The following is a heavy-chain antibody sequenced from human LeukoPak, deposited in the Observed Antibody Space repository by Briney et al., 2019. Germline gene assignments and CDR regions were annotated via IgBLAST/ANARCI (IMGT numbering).Heavy chain of an antibody. CDR1: GFIFSNYG. Sequence: PGGSLRLSCVASGFIFSNYGMHWVRQAPGKGLEWVAVIWYGGRNEYYADSVKGRFTISRDTSKNTLYLQMNSLRAEDTAVYYCARAYYYDVSVTPDYWGQGTLVTVSS. D-gene: IGHD3-22*01. CDR2: IWYGGRNE. V-gene: IGHV3-33*01. J-gene: IGHJ4*02. CDR3: ARAYYYDVSVTPDY.